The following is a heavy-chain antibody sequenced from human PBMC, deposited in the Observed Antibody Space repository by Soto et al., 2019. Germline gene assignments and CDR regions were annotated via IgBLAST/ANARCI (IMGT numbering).Heavy chain of an antibody. CDR2: IYNRDNT. D-gene: IGHD3-22*01. V-gene: IGHV4-39*01. CDR1: GGSIITSSYD. Sequence: QLLESGPGLVKPSETLFLSCTVSGGSIITSSYDWDWIRQPPGKGPEWIGSIYNRDNTYYSPSLKSRVTISLDTSKNQFALNLNSVTAADTAVYYGARLDSSGALDHWGRGTLVTVSS. J-gene: IGHJ4*02. CDR3: ARLDSSGALDH.